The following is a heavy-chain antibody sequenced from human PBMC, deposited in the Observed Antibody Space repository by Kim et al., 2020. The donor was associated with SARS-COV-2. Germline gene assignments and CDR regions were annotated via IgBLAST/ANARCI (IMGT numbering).Heavy chain of an antibody. Sequence: SETLSLTCTVSGGSISSGGYYWSWIRQHPGKGLEWIGYIYYSGSTYYNPSLKSRVTISVDTSKNQFSLKLSSVTAADTAVYYCARGHCSGGSCYRPPEDFDYWGQGTLVTVSS. J-gene: IGHJ4*02. CDR2: IYYSGST. CDR3: ARGHCSGGSCYRPPEDFDY. D-gene: IGHD2-15*01. CDR1: GGSISSGGYY. V-gene: IGHV4-31*03.